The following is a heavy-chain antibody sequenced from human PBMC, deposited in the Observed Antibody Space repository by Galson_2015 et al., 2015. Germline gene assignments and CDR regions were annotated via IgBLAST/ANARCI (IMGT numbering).Heavy chain of an antibody. Sequence: PALAPPSTPLTLPCTFSGSSFRTSRVGVAWIRQRPGKALEWHALIYWHDDKSYSPSLKSRLTITKNTSKIKVVLTVTIMDPVDTATYYWAHAANWRGLNGAFEIWGQGTMVTVSS. CDR1: GSSFRTSRVG. V-gene: IGHV2-5*01. D-gene: IGHD2-15*01. CDR2: IYWHDDK. J-gene: IGHJ3*02. CDR3: AHAANWRGLNGAFEI.